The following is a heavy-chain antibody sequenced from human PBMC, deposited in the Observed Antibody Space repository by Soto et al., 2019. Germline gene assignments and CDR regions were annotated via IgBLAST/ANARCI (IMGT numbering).Heavy chain of an antibody. CDR1: GGSISSGGYY. Sequence: SETLSLTCTVSGGSISSGGYYWSWIRQHPGKGLEWIGYIYYSGSTYYNPSLKSRVTISVDTSKNQFSLKLSSVTAADTAVYYCARGVLLWFGELLSTYYYYGMDVWGQGTTVTVSS. J-gene: IGHJ6*02. D-gene: IGHD3-10*01. CDR2: IYYSGST. V-gene: IGHV4-31*03. CDR3: ARGVLLWFGELLSTYYYYGMDV.